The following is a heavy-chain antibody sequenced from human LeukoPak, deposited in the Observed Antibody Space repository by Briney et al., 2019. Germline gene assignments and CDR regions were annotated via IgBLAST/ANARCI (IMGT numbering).Heavy chain of an antibody. J-gene: IGHJ4*02. Sequence: GGSLRLSCAASGFTFSSARMHWVRQAPGTGLVWVSRITDDATTTYADAVRGRFTISRDNAKNILYLQMNSLRAEDTAVYYCVRDRVGPDYWGQGTLVTVSS. D-gene: IGHD1-26*01. V-gene: IGHV3-74*03. CDR3: VRDRVGPDY. CDR2: ITDDATT. CDR1: GFTFSSAR.